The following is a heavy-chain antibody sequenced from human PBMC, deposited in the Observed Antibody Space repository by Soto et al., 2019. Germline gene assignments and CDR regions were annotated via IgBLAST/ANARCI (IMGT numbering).Heavy chain of an antibody. J-gene: IGHJ3*02. D-gene: IGHD3-22*01. CDR3: ARAGTMGYYYHSSGYYLPPESAAFDI. V-gene: IGHV1-69*13. Sequence: SVKVSCKASGGTFSSYAISWVRQAPGQGLEWMGGIIPIFGTANYAQKFQGRVTITADESTSTAYMELSSLRSEDTAVYYCARAGTMGYYYHSSGYYLPPESAAFDIWGPGTMLTVSS. CDR1: GGTFSSYA. CDR2: IIPIFGTA.